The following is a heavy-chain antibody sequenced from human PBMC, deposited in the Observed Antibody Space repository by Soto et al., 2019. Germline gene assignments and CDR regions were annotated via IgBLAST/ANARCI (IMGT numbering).Heavy chain of an antibody. J-gene: IGHJ5*02. CDR2: ISSSSSYI. D-gene: IGHD3-3*01. CDR1: GFTFSSYS. Sequence: EVQLVESGGGLVKPGGSLRLSCAASGFTFSSYSMNWVRQAPGKGLEWVSSISSSSSYIYYADSVKGRFTISRDNAKNSLYLQMSSLRAEDTAVYYCARDLVASIFGVVPSWFDPWGQGTLVTVSS. V-gene: IGHV3-21*01. CDR3: ARDLVASIFGVVPSWFDP.